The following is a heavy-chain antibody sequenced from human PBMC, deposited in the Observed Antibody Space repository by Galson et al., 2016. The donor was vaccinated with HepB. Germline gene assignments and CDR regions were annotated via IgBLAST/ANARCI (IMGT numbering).Heavy chain of an antibody. CDR1: GFSLTNRGVC. CDR3: ARAKSGCVFDQ. Sequence: PALVKPTQTLTLTCAFSGFSLTNRGVCVTWIRQAPGKALEWLALIDADDDKDYSTSLKTRLTISKDTSKNQVVLTMTDMHPADAARYVCARAKSGCVFDQWGQGTLVTVSS. V-gene: IGHV2-70*01. J-gene: IGHJ4*02. D-gene: IGHD3-22*01. CDR2: IDADDDK.